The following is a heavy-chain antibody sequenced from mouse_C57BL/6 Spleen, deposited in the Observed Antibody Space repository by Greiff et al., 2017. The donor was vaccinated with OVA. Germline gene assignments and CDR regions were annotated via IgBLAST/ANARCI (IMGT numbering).Heavy chain of an antibody. CDR1: GYTFTSYW. V-gene: IGHV1-52*01. CDR2: IDPSDSET. J-gene: IGHJ3*01. Sequence: QVQLQQPGAELVRPGSSVKLSCKASGYTFTSYWMHWVKQRPIQGLEWIGNIDPSDSETHYNQKFKDKATLTVDKASSTAYMQLSSLTSEDSAVYYGARPYYSNWDFAYWGQGTLVTVSA. CDR3: ARPYYSNWDFAY. D-gene: IGHD2-5*01.